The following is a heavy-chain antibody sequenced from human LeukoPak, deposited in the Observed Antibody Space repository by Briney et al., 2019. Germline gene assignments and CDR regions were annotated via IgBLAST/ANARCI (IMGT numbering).Heavy chain of an antibody. D-gene: IGHD2-15*01. CDR3: ARDIVVVVAATYFDY. J-gene: IGHJ4*02. CDR1: GGSISSYY. CDR2: IYYSGST. V-gene: IGHV4-59*12. Sequence: KPSETLSLTCTVSGGSISSYYWSWIRQPPGKGLEWIGYIYYSGSTNYNPSLKSRVTISVDKSKNQFSLKLSSVTAADTAVYYCARDIVVVVAATYFDYWGQGTLVTVSS.